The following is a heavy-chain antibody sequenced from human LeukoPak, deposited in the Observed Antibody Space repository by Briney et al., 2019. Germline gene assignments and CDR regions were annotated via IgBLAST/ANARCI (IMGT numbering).Heavy chain of an antibody. CDR3: ARGPRKGYYDFWSGYQNWFDP. V-gene: IGHV4-39*07. Sequence: SETLSLTCTVSGGSISSSSYYWGWIRLPPGKGLEWIGSIYYSGSTYYNPSLKSRVTISVDTSKNQFSLKLSSVTAADTAVYYCARGPRKGYYDFWSGYQNWFDPWGQGTLVTVSS. J-gene: IGHJ5*02. CDR1: GGSISSSSYY. D-gene: IGHD3-3*01. CDR2: IYYSGST.